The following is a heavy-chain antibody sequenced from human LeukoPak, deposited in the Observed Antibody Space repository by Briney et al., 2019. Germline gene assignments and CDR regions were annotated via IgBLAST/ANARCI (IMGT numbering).Heavy chain of an antibody. CDR3: ARWGLQLVHPSVGFDY. D-gene: IGHD6-6*01. J-gene: IGHJ4*02. CDR2: IYYSGST. Sequence: SETLSLTCTVSGGSISSGGYYWSWIRQHPGKGLEWIGYIYYSGSTYYNPSLKSRVTISVDTSKNQFSLKLSSVTAADTAVYYCARWGLQLVHPSVGFDYWGQGTLVTVSS. V-gene: IGHV4-31*03. CDR1: GGSISSGGYY.